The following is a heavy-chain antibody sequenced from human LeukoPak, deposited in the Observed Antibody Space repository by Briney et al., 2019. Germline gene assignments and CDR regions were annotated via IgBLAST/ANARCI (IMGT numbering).Heavy chain of an antibody. CDR1: GGSISSYY. V-gene: IGHV4-59*01. CDR3: ARDHNAFDF. J-gene: IGHJ3*01. Sequence: SEILSLTCTVSGGSISSYYWSWIRQPPGKGLEWIGYICYTGSTNYKPSLKSRVTISVDTSKNQFSLKLSSVTAADTAVYYCARDHNAFDFWGQGTIVT. CDR2: ICYTGST.